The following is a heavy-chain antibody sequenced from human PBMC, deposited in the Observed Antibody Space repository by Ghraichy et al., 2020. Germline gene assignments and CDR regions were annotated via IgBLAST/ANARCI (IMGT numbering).Heavy chain of an antibody. D-gene: IGHD1-1*01. CDR1: GFTFSSYR. Sequence: GGSLRLSCAASGFTFSSYRMSWVRQAPGKGLEWVANINEDGSETYYVVSVKGRFTISRDNAKNSLYLQMNSLRVEDTAVYYCASSLKTATPWSKFDCWGQGTLVTVSS. CDR2: INEDGSET. V-gene: IGHV3-7*01. J-gene: IGHJ4*02. CDR3: ASSLKTATPWSKFDC.